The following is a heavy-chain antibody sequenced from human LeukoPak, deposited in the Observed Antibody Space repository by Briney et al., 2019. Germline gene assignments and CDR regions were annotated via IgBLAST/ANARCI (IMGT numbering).Heavy chain of an antibody. V-gene: IGHV1-8*03. CDR3: ARRGVGTHFDY. D-gene: IGHD1-1*01. CDR2: MNPNSGNT. Sequence: ASVKVSCKASGYTFTSYDINWVRQATGQGLEWMGWMNPNSGNTGYAQKFQGGVTITRNTSISTAYMELSSLRFEDTAVYYCARRGVGTHFDYWGQGSLVTVSS. J-gene: IGHJ4*02. CDR1: GYTFTSYD.